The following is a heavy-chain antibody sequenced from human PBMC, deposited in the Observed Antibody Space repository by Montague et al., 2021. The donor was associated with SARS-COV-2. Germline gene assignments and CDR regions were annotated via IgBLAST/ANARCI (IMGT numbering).Heavy chain of an antibody. CDR3: ARFGSGTLEFDL. V-gene: IGHV4-61*09. J-gene: IGHJ4*02. CDR1: GASISTGIYY. D-gene: IGHD1-26*01. CDR2: IRTTGHT. Sequence: TLSLTCTVSGASISTGIYYWSWIRQPAGKGLEWIGHIRTTGHTGYXXXLESRVFMSVDTSTNQFSLSLTSVTAADTAVYFCARFGSGTLEFDLWGQGTLVTVSS.